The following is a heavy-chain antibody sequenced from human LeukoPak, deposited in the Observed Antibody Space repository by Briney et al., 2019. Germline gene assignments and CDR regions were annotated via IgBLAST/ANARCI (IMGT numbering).Heavy chain of an antibody. D-gene: IGHD2-15*01. CDR3: AKDPLARIVVGAIDY. J-gene: IGHJ4*02. V-gene: IGHV3-23*01. CDR1: GFTFSSYA. Sequence: GGSLRLSCAASGFTFSSYAMSWVRQAPGKGLEWVSAISGSGGSTYYADSVKGRFTISRDNSKNTLYLQMNSLRAEDTAVYYCAKDPLARIVVGAIDYWGQGTLVTVSS. CDR2: ISGSGGST.